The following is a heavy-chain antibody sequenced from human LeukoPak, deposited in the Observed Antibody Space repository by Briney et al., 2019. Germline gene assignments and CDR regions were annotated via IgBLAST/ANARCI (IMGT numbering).Heavy chain of an antibody. D-gene: IGHD4-11*01. CDR2: ISGSGGST. CDR1: GFTFSSYA. J-gene: IGHJ4*02. Sequence: GGSLRLSCVASGFTFSSYALGWVRQAPGKGLEWVSGISGSGGSTDYADSVKGRFTISRDNSKNTLYLQMNSLRAEDTAVYYCAKGLQLLSFDYWGQGTLVTVSS. V-gene: IGHV3-23*01. CDR3: AKGLQLLSFDY.